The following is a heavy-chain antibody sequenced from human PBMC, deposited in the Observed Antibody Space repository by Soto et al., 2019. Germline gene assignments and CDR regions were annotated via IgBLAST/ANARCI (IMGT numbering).Heavy chain of an antibody. Sequence: ESGPTLVNPTQTLTLTCTFSRFSLSTSGMCVSWIRQPPGKALEWLALIDWDDDKYYSTSLKTRLTISKDTSKNQVVLTTTNMDPVDTATYYCARHRNYYYYYGMDVWGQGTTVTVSS. V-gene: IGHV2-70*01. CDR1: RFSLSTSGMC. J-gene: IGHJ6*02. CDR3: ARHRNYYYYYGMDV. CDR2: IDWDDDK.